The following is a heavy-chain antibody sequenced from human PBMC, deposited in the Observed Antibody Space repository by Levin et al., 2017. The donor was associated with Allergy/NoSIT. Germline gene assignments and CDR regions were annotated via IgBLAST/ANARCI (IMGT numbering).Heavy chain of an antibody. Sequence: GGSLRLSCAASGFTFSHYALSWVRQAPGKGLEWVSGISAGGGRTYYTDSVKGRFTMSKDNSENTVDLQMNSLRADATAVYYCARVLRSTMDAFAIWGQGTTVTVSS. CDR1: GFTFSHYA. CDR3: ARVLRSTMDAFAI. J-gene: IGHJ3*02. V-gene: IGHV3-23*01. CDR2: ISAGGGRT. D-gene: IGHD3-3*01.